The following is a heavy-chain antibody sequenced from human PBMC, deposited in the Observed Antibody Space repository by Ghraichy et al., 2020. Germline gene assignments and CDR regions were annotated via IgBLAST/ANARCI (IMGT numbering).Heavy chain of an antibody. CDR2: ISGSGGST. V-gene: IGHV3-23*01. D-gene: IGHD3-10*01. Sequence: GESLNISCAASGFTFSSYAMSWVRQAPGKGLEWVSAISGSGGSTYYADSVKGRFTISRDNSKNTLYLQMNSLRAEDTAVYYCAKDRLLRYYFDYWGQGTLVTVSS. CDR3: AKDRLLRYYFDY. J-gene: IGHJ4*02. CDR1: GFTFSSYA.